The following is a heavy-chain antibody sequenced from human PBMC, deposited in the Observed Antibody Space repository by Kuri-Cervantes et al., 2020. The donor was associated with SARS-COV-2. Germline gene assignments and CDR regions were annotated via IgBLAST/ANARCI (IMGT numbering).Heavy chain of an antibody. D-gene: IGHD4-11*01. CDR2: IYYSGST. Sequence: SETLSLTCTVSGGSISSYYWCWSRQHPGKGLEWIGYIYYSGSTNYNPSLKSRVTISVDTSKTQFSLKVSSVTAADTAVYYCARHHSNSGRDVWGQGTTVTVSS. CDR1: GGSISSYY. J-gene: IGHJ6*02. CDR3: ARHHSNSGRDV. V-gene: IGHV4-59*08.